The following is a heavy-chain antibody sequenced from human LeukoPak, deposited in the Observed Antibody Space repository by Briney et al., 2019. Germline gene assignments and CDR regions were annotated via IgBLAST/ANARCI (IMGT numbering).Heavy chain of an antibody. CDR3: ACDLGGIVRGVIKA. Sequence: GGSLRLSRAVSVNNHRLYATHWVRQAPGKGLEWVSGSTEGSGTTYYADSVKGRFTISRDYSKNTLYLQMNSLRAKDTAVYYCACDLGGIVRGVIKASGQGTLVSVSS. V-gene: IGHV3-23*01. CDR2: STEGSGTT. J-gene: IGHJ5*02. CDR1: VNNHRLYA. D-gene: IGHD3-10*01.